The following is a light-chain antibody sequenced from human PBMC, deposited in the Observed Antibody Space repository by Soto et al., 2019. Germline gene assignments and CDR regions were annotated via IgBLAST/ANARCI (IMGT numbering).Light chain of an antibody. CDR3: QQDDVWPLT. CDR2: DAS. J-gene: IGKJ4*01. V-gene: IGKV3D-15*01. CDR1: HSVSSN. Sequence: EIEMTQSPATLSVSPGERATLSCRASHSVSSNLAWYQQKPGQAPRLLIYDASTRATDIPARFSGSGSGTDFTLTISSLQSEDFALYSRQQDDVWPLTFGGGTKVEIK.